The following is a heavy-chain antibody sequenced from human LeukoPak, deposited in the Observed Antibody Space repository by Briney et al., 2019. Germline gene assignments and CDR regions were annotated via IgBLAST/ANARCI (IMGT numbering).Heavy chain of an antibody. CDR2: IDHRGDT. D-gene: IGHD5-24*01. CDR1: GGSFSRYY. J-gene: IGHJ4*03. Sequence: SETLSLTCAAYGGSFSRYYWSWIRQSPGKGLEWIAEIDHRGDTNYNPSVKSRVTISVDTSKNQFSLKVRSLSAADTAVYYCARGATISETGYFDFWGQGTPVTVSS. V-gene: IGHV4-34*01. CDR3: ARGATISETGYFDF.